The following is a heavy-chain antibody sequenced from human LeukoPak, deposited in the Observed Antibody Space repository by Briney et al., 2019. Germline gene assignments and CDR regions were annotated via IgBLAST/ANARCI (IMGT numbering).Heavy chain of an antibody. CDR1: GFTFSDFY. CDR3: ARHLGLSSWYDYFDY. J-gene: IGHJ4*02. Sequence: GGSLRLSCAASGFTFSDFYMSWIRQAPGKGLEWVSYISSSSTYTNYADSVKGRSTISRDNAKNSLYLQMDSLRAEDTAVYYCARHLGLSSWYDYFDYWGQGTLVTVSS. CDR2: ISSSSTYT. V-gene: IGHV3-11*06. D-gene: IGHD6-13*01.